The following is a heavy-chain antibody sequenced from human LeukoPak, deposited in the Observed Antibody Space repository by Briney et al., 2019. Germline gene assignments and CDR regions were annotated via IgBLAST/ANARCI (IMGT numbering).Heavy chain of an antibody. V-gene: IGHV3-23*01. D-gene: IGHD3-10*01. J-gene: IGHJ4*02. Sequence: PGGSLRLSCAASGYTFSMFAMNWVRQAPGKGLEWVSAISGSGGSTYYADSVQGRFTISRDNSKNTLYLQMNSLRAEDTAVYYCAKPLSNYCPLDYWGQGTLVTVSS. CDR1: GYTFSMFA. CDR2: ISGSGGST. CDR3: AKPLSNYCPLDY.